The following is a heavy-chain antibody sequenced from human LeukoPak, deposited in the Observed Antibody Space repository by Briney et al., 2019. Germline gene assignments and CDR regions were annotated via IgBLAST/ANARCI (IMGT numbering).Heavy chain of an antibody. CDR3: ARVDLSLRYFDY. Sequence: PSETLSLTCTVSGGSISSYYWSWIRQPPGKGLEWIGYIYYSGSTKYNPSLKSRVTKSVDTSKNQFSLRLTSVTAADTAVYYCARVDLSLRYFDYWGQGTLVTVSS. D-gene: IGHD3-16*01. V-gene: IGHV4-59*12. CDR2: IYYSGST. CDR1: GGSISSYY. J-gene: IGHJ4*02.